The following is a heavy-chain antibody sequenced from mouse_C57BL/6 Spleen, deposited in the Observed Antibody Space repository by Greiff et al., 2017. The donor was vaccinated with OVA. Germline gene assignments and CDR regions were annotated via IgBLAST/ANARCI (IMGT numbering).Heavy chain of an antibody. J-gene: IGHJ4*01. D-gene: IGHD2-4*01. CDR3: ARNMITTHYYAMDY. Sequence: QVQLQQSGPGLVQPSQSLSITCTVSGFSLTSYGVHWVRQSPGKGLEWLGVIWSGGSTDYNAAFISRLSISKDNSKSQVFFKMNSLQADDTAIYYCARNMITTHYYAMDYWGQGTSVTVSS. CDR2: IWSGGST. CDR1: GFSLTSYG. V-gene: IGHV2-2*01.